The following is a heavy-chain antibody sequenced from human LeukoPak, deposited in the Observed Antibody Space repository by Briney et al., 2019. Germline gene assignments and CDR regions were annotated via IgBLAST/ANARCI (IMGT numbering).Heavy chain of an antibody. V-gene: IGHV4-38-2*02. CDR2: IYHSGST. J-gene: IGHJ4*02. CDR3: ARTDGYLDY. CDR1: GYSISSGYY. Sequence: SETLSLTCTVSGYSISSGYYWGWIRQPPGKGLEWIGSIYHSGSTYYNPSLKSRVTISVDTSKNQFSLRLSSVTAADTAVYYCARTDGYLDYWGQGTLVTVSS. D-gene: IGHD6-13*01.